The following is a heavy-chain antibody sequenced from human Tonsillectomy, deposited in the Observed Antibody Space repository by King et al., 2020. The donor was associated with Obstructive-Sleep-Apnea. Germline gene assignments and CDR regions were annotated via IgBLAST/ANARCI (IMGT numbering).Heavy chain of an antibody. J-gene: IGHJ6*02. CDR2: ISYDESNE. V-gene: IGHV3-30*04. CDR3: AGDSFGMDV. Sequence: VQLVESGGGVVQPGRSLRLSCAASGFTFSNYAMHWVRQAPGKGLEWVAVISYDESNEYYADSVKGRFTISRDNSKNTLYLQMNSLRAEDTAVYYCAGDSFGMDVWGQGTTVTVSS. CDR1: GFTFSNYA.